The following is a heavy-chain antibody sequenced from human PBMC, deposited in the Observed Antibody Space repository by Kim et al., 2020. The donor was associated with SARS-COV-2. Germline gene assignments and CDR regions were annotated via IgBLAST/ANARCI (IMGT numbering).Heavy chain of an antibody. J-gene: IGHJ3*02. CDR2: IYYSGST. D-gene: IGHD3-10*01. CDR3: ARAPGYYYGSGSYSEI. Sequence: SETLSLTCTVSGCSISSGGYYWSWIRQHPGKGLEWIGYIYYSGSTYYNPSLKSRVTISVDTSKNQFSLKLSSVTAADTAVYYCARAPGYYYGSGSYSEIWGHGTMVTVSS. V-gene: IGHV4-31*03. CDR1: GCSISSGGYY.